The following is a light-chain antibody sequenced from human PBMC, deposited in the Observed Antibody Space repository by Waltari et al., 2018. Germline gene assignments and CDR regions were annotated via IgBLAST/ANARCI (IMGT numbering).Light chain of an antibody. CDR1: SRDVGDSNS. J-gene: IGLJ3*02. Sequence: QSALTQPASVSGSPGQSVSISCTGTSRDVGDSNSVSWFQDRPGQGPKVIIYDVSDRPSGVPARFSGSKSGNPASLAISGLQAEDEADYYCSSESSDKVVLFGGGTKVTVL. CDR2: DVS. V-gene: IGLV2-14*03. CDR3: SSESSDKVVL.